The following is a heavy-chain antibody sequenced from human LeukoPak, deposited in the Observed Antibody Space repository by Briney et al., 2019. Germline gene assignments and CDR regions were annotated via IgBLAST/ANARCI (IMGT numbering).Heavy chain of an antibody. Sequence: SETLSLTCAVYGGSFSGYYWSWIRQPPGKGLEWIGEINHSGSTNYNPSLKSRVTISVDTSKNQFSLKLSSVTAADTAVYYCARPGRVVRAFDIWGQGTMVTVSS. CDR2: INHSGST. D-gene: IGHD3-10*01. CDR3: ARPGRVVRAFDI. J-gene: IGHJ3*02. CDR1: GGSFSGYY. V-gene: IGHV4-34*01.